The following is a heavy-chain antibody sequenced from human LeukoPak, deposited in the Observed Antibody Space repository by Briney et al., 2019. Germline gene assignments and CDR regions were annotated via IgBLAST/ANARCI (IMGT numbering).Heavy chain of an antibody. Sequence: GGSLRLSCVASGYTFSPYWMSWVRQTPGKGLEWVASISDGGSATYYVDSVRGRFTISRDDAKNSLSLQMNGLRADDTAVYYCTRENYVPDSWGQGTLVTVSS. CDR2: ISDGGSAT. V-gene: IGHV3-7*03. CDR1: GYTFSPYW. J-gene: IGHJ4*02. D-gene: IGHD3-10*02. CDR3: TRENYVPDS.